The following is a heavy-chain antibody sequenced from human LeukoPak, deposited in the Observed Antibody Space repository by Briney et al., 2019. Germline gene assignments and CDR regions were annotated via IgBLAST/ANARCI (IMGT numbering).Heavy chain of an antibody. V-gene: IGHV3-23*01. D-gene: IGHD6-19*01. Sequence: GGSLGLSCAASGFTFSSYAMSWVRQAPGKGLEWVSAISFSGTNTYYADSVKGRFTISRDNSKNTLYLQMNSLRAEDTAVYFCAKEVKAVTNWFDPWGQGTLVTVSS. CDR2: ISFSGTNT. CDR3: AKEVKAVTNWFDP. J-gene: IGHJ5*02. CDR1: GFTFSSYA.